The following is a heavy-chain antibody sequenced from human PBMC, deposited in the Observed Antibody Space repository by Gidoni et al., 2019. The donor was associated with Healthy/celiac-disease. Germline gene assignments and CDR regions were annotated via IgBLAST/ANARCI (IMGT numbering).Heavy chain of an antibody. CDR3: TTYSNPDY. D-gene: IGHD4-4*01. J-gene: IGHJ4*02. CDR2: IKSKADGRTT. CDR1: GFTLSNAW. Sequence: EVQPVESGGGSVKPGGSPRLPCSAPGFTLSNAWMDWVRQAPGERLGWVGRIKSKADGRTTDYAARVKGRITITRNDSKNTLYLQMNSVKTEDTAVYYCTTYSNPDYWGQGTLVTVSS. V-gene: IGHV3-15*07.